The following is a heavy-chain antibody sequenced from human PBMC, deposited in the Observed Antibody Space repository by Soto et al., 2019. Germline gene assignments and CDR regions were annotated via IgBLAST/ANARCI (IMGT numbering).Heavy chain of an antibody. CDR3: ASYNWNYMGFFDP. V-gene: IGHV4-4*02. D-gene: IGHD1-1*01. CDR1: GGSISSSNW. Sequence: PSETLSLTCAVSGGSISSSNWWSWVRQPPGKGLEWIGEIYHSGSTNYNPSLKSRVTISVDKSKNQFSLKLSSVTAADTAVYYCASYNWNYMGFFDPWGQGTLVTVSS. CDR2: IYHSGST. J-gene: IGHJ5*02.